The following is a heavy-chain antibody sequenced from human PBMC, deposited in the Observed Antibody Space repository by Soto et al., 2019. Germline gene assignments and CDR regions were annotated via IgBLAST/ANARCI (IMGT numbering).Heavy chain of an antibody. CDR3: ARDPRYCRGGICYSGFGCYYGMDV. V-gene: IGHV3-48*02. CDR1: GFTFSSYS. J-gene: IGHJ6*02. D-gene: IGHD2-15*01. Sequence: PRLSCAASGFTFSSYSMNWVRQTPGKGLEWISYIDISSSTIYYADSVKGRFTISRDNARNSLYLQVNSLRDEDTAVYFCARDPRYCRGGICYSGFGCYYGMDVWGQGTTVTVAS. CDR2: IDISSSTI.